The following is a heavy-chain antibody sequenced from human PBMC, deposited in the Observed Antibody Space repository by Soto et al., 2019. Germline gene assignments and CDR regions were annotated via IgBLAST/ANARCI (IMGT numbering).Heavy chain of an antibody. CDR1: GYTFVSFG. CDR2: ISPYNGDT. V-gene: IGHV1-18*01. Sequence: QVQLVQSGAEVKKPGASVKVSCKASGYTFVSFGINWVRQAPGQGLEWLGRISPYNGDTSYAEKFRGRVAMTTDTSSSTVYLELRSLRSDDTYVYYCARDHTTWLRDASDIWGQGSMVTVSS. J-gene: IGHJ3*02. CDR3: ARDHTTWLRDASDI. D-gene: IGHD1-1*01.